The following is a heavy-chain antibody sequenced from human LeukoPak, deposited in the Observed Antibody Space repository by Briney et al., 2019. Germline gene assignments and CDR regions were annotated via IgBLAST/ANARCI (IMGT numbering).Heavy chain of an antibody. CDR2: IFTSGTT. J-gene: IGHJ3*02. CDR1: GGSISSGTYY. D-gene: IGHD5-18*01. V-gene: IGHV4-61*02. Sequence: SETLSLTCSVSGGSISSGTYYWSWIRQPAGEGLEWIGRIFTSGTTNYNPSLKSRVTISIDTSKNQFSLKLSSVTAADTAVYYCARESGCSYSDALDIWGQGTMVTVS. CDR3: ARESGCSYSDALDI.